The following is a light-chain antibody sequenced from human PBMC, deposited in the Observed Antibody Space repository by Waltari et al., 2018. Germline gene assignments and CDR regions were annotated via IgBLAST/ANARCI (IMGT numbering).Light chain of an antibody. Sequence: EIVLTQSPGTLSLSPGERATLSCRASQSVGIMYLAWYRQQPGQAPRLLIYGASTRATGIPDRFRGSGSGTDFTLTISRLEPEDFAVYYCQQYGSSPWTFGQGTKVEIK. CDR2: GAS. J-gene: IGKJ1*01. V-gene: IGKV3-20*01. CDR1: QSVGIMY. CDR3: QQYGSSPWT.